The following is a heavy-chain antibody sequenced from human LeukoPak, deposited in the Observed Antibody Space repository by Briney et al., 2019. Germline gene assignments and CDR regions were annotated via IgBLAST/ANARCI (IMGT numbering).Heavy chain of an antibody. Sequence: GGSLRLSCAASGFSFSSYWMSWVRQAPGKGLEWVANIKQDGREKYYVDSVKGRFTISRDNAKNSLYLQMNSLRAEDTAVYYCARDSGGSLGAFDIWGQGTMVTVSS. D-gene: IGHD2-15*01. CDR2: IKQDGREK. CDR1: GFSFSSYW. CDR3: ARDSGGSLGAFDI. J-gene: IGHJ3*02. V-gene: IGHV3-7*01.